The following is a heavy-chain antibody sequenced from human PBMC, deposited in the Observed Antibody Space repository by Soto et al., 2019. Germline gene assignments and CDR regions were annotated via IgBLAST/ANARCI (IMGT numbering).Heavy chain of an antibody. CDR1: GGSISSGDYY. J-gene: IGHJ6*02. CDR3: ARDRRGYSYGYAPTYYYYGMDV. CDR2: IYYSGST. D-gene: IGHD5-18*01. V-gene: IGHV4-30-4*01. Sequence: SETLSLTSTVSGGSISSGDYYWSWIRQPPGKGLEWIGYIYYSGSTYYNPSLKSRVTISVDTSKNQFSLKLSSVTAADTAVYYCARDRRGYSYGYAPTYYYYGMDVWGQGTTVTVSS.